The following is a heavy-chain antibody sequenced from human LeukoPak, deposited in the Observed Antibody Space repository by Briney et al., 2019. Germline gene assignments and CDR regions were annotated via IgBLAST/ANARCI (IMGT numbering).Heavy chain of an antibody. Sequence: ASVKVSCKASGYTFTGYYMHWVRQAPGQGLEWMGWINPNSGGTNYAQKFQGRVTMTRDTSISTAYMELSRLRSDDTAVYYCARDLGDFWSGYFHLGYWGQGTLVTVSS. D-gene: IGHD3-3*01. CDR1: GYTFTGYY. CDR2: INPNSGGT. J-gene: IGHJ4*02. CDR3: ARDLGDFWSGYFHLGY. V-gene: IGHV1-2*02.